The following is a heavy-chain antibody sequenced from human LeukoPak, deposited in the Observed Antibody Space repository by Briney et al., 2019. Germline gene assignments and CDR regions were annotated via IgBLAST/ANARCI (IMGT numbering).Heavy chain of an antibody. V-gene: IGHV3-30*03. CDR2: VSYDGTSI. Sequence: GGSLRLSCAASGFTFTSYGMHWVRQAPGKGLEWVAVVSYDGTSIYYADSVKGRFTISRDNSKNTLYLQMNSLRPEDTAVYYCAREGGSSYSRPFDYWGQGTQVTVSS. D-gene: IGHD5-18*01. J-gene: IGHJ4*02. CDR1: GFTFTSYG. CDR3: AREGGSSYSRPFDY.